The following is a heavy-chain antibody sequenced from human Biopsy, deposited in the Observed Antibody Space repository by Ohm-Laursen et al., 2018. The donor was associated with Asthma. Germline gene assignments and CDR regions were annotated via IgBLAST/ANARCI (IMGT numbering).Heavy chain of an antibody. CDR2: IYYSGST. CDR3: ARGPPVDRED. CDR1: GGSISSYY. V-gene: IGHV4-59*12. D-gene: IGHD5-24*01. J-gene: IGHJ4*02. Sequence: TLSLTCTVSGGSISSYYWSWIRQPPGKGLEWIGYIYYSGSTYYNPSLKSRVTISVDTSKNQFSLKLSPVTAADTAVYYCARGPPVDREDWGQGTLVTVSS.